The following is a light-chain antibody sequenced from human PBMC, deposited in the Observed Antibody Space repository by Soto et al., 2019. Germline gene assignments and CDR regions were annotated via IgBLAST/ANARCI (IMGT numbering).Light chain of an antibody. Sequence: DIQMTQSTSSLSASVGDVVTITCRAGQGISTYLNWYQQKPGKAPKILIYDASSLQIGVPARFSGSGSGTEFTLTISSLQPEHFATYYCQQSETYPLTFGQGTRLEIK. CDR3: QQSETYPLT. J-gene: IGKJ5*01. V-gene: IGKV1-39*01. CDR2: DAS. CDR1: QGISTY.